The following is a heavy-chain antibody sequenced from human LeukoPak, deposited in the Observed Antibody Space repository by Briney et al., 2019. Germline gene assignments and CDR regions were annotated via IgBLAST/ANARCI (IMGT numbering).Heavy chain of an antibody. CDR1: AGSISNSYYY. CDR3: ASQPTTEIGVDS. CDR2: INYSGNT. J-gene: IGHJ4*02. V-gene: IGHV4-39*01. D-gene: IGHD4-11*01. Sequence: SGTLSLTCTVSAGSISNSYYYWGWIRQPPGKGLEWIGSINYSGNTYYNPSLKSRVIISVDTSRNQFSLRVSSVTAADTAVYFCASQPTTEIGVDSWGQGTLVTVSS.